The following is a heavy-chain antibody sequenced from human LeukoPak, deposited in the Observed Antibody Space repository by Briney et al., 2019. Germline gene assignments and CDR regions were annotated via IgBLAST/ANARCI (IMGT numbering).Heavy chain of an antibody. Sequence: SETLSLTCTVSGGSMNSYYWSWVRQPPGKGLEWIAYIYYLGSTSYSPSLRGRGSISVDTSKNQFSLNLNSVTAADTAIYYCAREGQYAFDYWGQGTLVTVSS. CDR3: AREGQYAFDY. CDR1: GGSMNSYY. V-gene: IGHV4-59*01. D-gene: IGHD2-8*01. J-gene: IGHJ4*02. CDR2: IYYLGST.